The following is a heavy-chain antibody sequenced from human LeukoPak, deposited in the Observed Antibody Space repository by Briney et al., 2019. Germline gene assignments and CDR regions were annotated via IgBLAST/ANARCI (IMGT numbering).Heavy chain of an antibody. CDR3: AKDLHWAFDY. J-gene: IGHJ4*02. CDR2: LSGNGGTT. Sequence: PGGSLRLSCAASGFTFSSYGMSWLRQAPGRGLEWVSALSGNGGTTYYVDSVKGRFTISGDNFKNTLYLQMNSLRAEDTAVYYCAKDLHWAFDYWGQGTLVTVSS. CDR1: GFTFSSYG. V-gene: IGHV3-23*01. D-gene: IGHD7-27*01.